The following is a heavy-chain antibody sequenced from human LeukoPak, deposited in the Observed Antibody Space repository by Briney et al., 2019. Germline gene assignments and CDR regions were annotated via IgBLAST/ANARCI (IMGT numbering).Heavy chain of an antibody. CDR3: ARGEQYLGP. CDR1: GGSISSSSYY. V-gene: IGHV4-61*02. Sequence: PSETLSLTCTVSGGSISSSSYYWSWIRQPAGKGLEWIGRIYTSGSTNYNPSLKSRVTMSVDTSKNQFSLKLSSVTAADTAVYYCARGEQYLGPWGQGTLVTVSS. J-gene: IGHJ5*02. CDR2: IYTSGST. D-gene: IGHD3-16*01.